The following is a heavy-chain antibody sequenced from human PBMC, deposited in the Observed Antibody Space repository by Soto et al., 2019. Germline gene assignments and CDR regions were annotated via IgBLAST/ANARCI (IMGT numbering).Heavy chain of an antibody. CDR2: INHSGST. CDR3: ARGEGRIAVAGNETNWFDP. J-gene: IGHJ5*02. CDR1: GGSFSGYY. D-gene: IGHD6-19*01. Sequence: QVQLQQWGAGLLKPSETLSLTCAVYGGSFSGYYWSWIRQPPGKGLEWIGEINHSGSTNYNPSLTSRVTIPVDTSKTQFALKLSSVTDADTAVYYCARGEGRIAVAGNETNWFDPWGQGTLVTVSS. V-gene: IGHV4-34*01.